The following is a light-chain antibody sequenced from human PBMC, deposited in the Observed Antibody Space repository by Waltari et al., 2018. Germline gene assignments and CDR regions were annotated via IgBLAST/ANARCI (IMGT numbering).Light chain of an antibody. CDR3: QQYNGWRT. CDR1: RSVGTN. Sequence: TPSPATLSASPGSRAPLSCRASRSVGTNLAWYQQKRGQAPRLLIYGASFRATGTPDRFTGSGSGTDFTLTISSLQSEDFALYFCQQYNGWRTFGQGTTVDMK. J-gene: IGKJ1*01. CDR2: GAS. V-gene: IGKV3-15*01.